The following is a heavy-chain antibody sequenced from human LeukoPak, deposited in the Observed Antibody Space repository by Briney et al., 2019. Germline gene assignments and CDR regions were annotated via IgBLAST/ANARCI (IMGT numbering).Heavy chain of an antibody. Sequence: SETLSLTCAVYGGSFSGYYWSWIRQPPGKGLEWIGEINHSGSTNYNPSLKSRVTISVDTSKNQFSLKLSSVTDADTAVYYCARPGYYVGRAYFDYWGQGTLVTVSS. V-gene: IGHV4-34*01. J-gene: IGHJ4*02. CDR3: ARPGYYVGRAYFDY. D-gene: IGHD3-10*02. CDR2: INHSGST. CDR1: GGSFSGYY.